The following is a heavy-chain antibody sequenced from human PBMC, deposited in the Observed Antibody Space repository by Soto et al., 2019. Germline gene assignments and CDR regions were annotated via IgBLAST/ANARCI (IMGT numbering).Heavy chain of an antibody. D-gene: IGHD5-12*01. V-gene: IGHV3-23*01. CDR2: ISGSGGST. J-gene: IGHJ4*02. Sequence: GGSLRLSCAASGFTFSSYAMSWVRQAPGKGLEWVSAISGSGGSTYYADSVKGRFTISRDNSKNTLYLQMNSLRAEDTAVYYCAKDRPDIVATIIGYWGQGTLVTVLL. CDR1: GFTFSSYA. CDR3: AKDRPDIVATIIGY.